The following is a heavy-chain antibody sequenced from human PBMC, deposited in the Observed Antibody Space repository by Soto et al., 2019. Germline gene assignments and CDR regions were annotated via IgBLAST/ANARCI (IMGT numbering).Heavy chain of an antibody. D-gene: IGHD1-26*01. V-gene: IGHV3-64*01. J-gene: IGHJ6*02. CDR2: ISSNGVST. CDR3: ARRQQGELYGMDA. CDR1: GSTFSIYA. Sequence: EVRLWESGGGLVQPGGSLRLSCAASGSTFSIYAMHWVRQAPGRGLEYVSAISSNGVSTYYANSVKGRVTISRDNSKNTLYLQMGSLRAEDMAVYYCARRQQGELYGMDAWGQGTTVTVSS.